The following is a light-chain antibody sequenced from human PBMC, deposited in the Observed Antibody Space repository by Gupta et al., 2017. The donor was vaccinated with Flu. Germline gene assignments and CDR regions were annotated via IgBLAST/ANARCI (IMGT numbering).Light chain of an antibody. Sequence: SAPTQPRSVSGSPGQSVTISCTGTSNDVGGSNRVSWYEQRPGKAPKLILYDVTERPAGVPGRFSGSKSGYTASLTISGLQADEEADYYCSSHAGRVTWVFGTGTTVTVL. CDR3: SSHAGRVTWV. V-gene: IGLV2-11*01. CDR1: SNDVGGSNR. J-gene: IGLJ1*01. CDR2: DVT.